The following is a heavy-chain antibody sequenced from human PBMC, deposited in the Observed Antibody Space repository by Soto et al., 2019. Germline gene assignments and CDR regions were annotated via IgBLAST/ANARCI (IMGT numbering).Heavy chain of an antibody. V-gene: IGHV3-48*02. J-gene: IGHJ4*02. CDR3: ARVRPKYSGSSYYFDY. CDR1: GFTFSSYS. CDR2: ISSSSSTI. Sequence: GGSLRLSCAASGFTFSSYSMNWVRQAPGKGLEWVSYISSSSSTIYYADSVKGRFTISRDNAKNSLYLQMNSLRDEDTAVYYCARVRPKYSGSSYYFDYWGQGTLVTVSS. D-gene: IGHD1-26*01.